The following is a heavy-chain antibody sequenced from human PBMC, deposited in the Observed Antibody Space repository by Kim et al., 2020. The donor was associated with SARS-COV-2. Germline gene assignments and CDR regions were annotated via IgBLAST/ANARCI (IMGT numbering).Heavy chain of an antibody. J-gene: IGHJ4*02. CDR3: ASRIYTSFDS. V-gene: IGHV3-74*01. CDR2: INSDGSRT. CDR1: GFTFSNYW. Sequence: PGGSLRLSCAASGFTFSNYWMHWVRQAPGKGLVWVSHINSDGSRTTYADSVKGRFTVSRDNAKNTLYLQMNSLRAEDTAMYYCASRIYTSFDSWGQGTLVTVSS.